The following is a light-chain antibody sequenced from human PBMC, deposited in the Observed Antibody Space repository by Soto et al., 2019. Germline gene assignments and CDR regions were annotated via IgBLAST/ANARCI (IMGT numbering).Light chain of an antibody. CDR2: EVT. Sequence: QSVLTQPASVSGSPGQSITISCTGASSDVGGYNHVSWYQHHPGKAPKLMIYEVTKRPSGVSNSFSGSKSGDTASLTISGLQADDEADYYCCSNTASTTRIFGTGTKVTVL. V-gene: IGLV2-14*01. J-gene: IGLJ1*01. CDR1: SSDVGGYNH. CDR3: CSNTASTTRI.